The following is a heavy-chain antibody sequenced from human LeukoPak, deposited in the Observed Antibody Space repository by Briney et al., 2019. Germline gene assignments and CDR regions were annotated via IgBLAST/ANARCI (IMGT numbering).Heavy chain of an antibody. CDR3: ATPFSGYGYFDY. D-gene: IGHD3-22*01. J-gene: IGHJ4*02. CDR1: GFTFSSYA. V-gene: IGHV3-23*01. CDR2: ISGSGGST. Sequence: PGGSLRLSCAASGFTFSSYAMSWVRQAPGKGLEWVSAISGSGGSTYYADSVKGRFNISRDNSKNTLYLEMNSLRAEDTAVYYCATPFSGYGYFDYWGQGTLVTVSS.